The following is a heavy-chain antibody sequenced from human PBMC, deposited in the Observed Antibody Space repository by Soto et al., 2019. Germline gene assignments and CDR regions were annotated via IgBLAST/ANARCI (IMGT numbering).Heavy chain of an antibody. CDR1: ADTFSSSA. CDR2: IIPFFLAA. J-gene: IGHJ6*02. D-gene: IGHD3-10*01. V-gene: IGHV1-69*01. CDR3: ARDLISDYHNYGMDV. Sequence: QVQLVQSGAEVKKPGSSVKVSCKASADTFSSSAFSWVRQAPGQGLEWMGGIIPFFLAANYAQRFQGRVTITADESTSTVYLELSSLRSEDTAIYYCARDLISDYHNYGMDVWGQGTTVTVSS.